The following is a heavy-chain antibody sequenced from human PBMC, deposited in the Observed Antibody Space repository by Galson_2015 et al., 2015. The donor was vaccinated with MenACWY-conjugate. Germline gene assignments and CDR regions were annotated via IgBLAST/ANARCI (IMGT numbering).Heavy chain of an antibody. V-gene: IGHV3-74*01. CDR2: INPGGSST. J-gene: IGHJ4*02. D-gene: IGHD1-26*01. CDR1: GFIFNTYW. Sequence: SLRLSCAASGFIFNTYWMHWVRQAPGKGLVWVSRINPGGSSTTYADSVKDRFTISRDNAKNTLYLQMNSLRPEDTAVFYCAKTRGASFYLDSWGQGTRGTVSS. CDR3: AKTRGASFYLDS.